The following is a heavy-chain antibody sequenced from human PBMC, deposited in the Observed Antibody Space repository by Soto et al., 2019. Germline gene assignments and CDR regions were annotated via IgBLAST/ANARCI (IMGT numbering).Heavy chain of an antibody. J-gene: IGHJ3*02. Sequence: QVQLQESGPGQVEPSQTLSLICTVSGGSISRGGYYWSWIRQHPGKGLEWIGNIYYSGSSNYNPSLKSRVTISLDTSQNQFSLILSSVTAADTAVYYCARDERFSYGQAYAFDIWGQGTMVTVSS. CDR3: ARDERFSYGQAYAFDI. CDR2: IYYSGSS. CDR1: GGSISRGGYY. D-gene: IGHD5-18*01. V-gene: IGHV4-31*03.